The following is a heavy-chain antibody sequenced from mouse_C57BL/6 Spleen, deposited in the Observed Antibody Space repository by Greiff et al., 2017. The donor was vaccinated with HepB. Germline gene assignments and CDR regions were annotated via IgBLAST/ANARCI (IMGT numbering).Heavy chain of an antibody. J-gene: IGHJ2*01. D-gene: IGHD4-1*01. V-gene: IGHV5-6*01. CDR1: GFTFSSYG. Sequence: EVQLVESGGDLVKPGGSLKLSCAASGFTFSSYGMSWVRQTPDKRLEWVATISSGGSYTYYPDSVKGRFTISRDNAKNTLYLQMSSLKSEDTAMYYCAREGTGPDYWGQGTALTVSS. CDR2: ISSGGSYT. CDR3: AREGTGPDY.